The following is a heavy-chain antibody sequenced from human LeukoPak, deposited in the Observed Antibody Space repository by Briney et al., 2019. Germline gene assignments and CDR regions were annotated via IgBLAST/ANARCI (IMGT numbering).Heavy chain of an antibody. CDR2: INPNSGGT. Sequence: ASVKVSCKXSGYTFTGYYMHWVRQAPGQGLEWMGRINPNSGGTNYAQKFQGRVTMTRDTSISTAYMELSRLRSDDTAVYYCARVKGAYCSGGSCYSYYFDYWGQGTLVTVSS. CDR3: ARVKGAYCSGGSCYSYYFDY. J-gene: IGHJ4*02. V-gene: IGHV1-2*06. CDR1: GYTFTGYY. D-gene: IGHD2-15*01.